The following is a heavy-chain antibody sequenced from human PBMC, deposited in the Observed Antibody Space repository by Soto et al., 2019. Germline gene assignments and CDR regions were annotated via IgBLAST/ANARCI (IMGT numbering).Heavy chain of an antibody. D-gene: IGHD6-19*01. CDR1: DGYFSTYY. Sequence: PSETLSLTCAVDDGYFSTYYWNWIRQSPGKGLEWIGKINYSGSNNYNPSLKSRVTISIDMYKNQVSLKLTSVTAGDTAVYFCGRSGSSDWQVAFDIWGQGTTVTVSS. J-gene: IGHJ3*02. V-gene: IGHV4-34*01. CDR3: GRSGSSDWQVAFDI. CDR2: INYSGSN.